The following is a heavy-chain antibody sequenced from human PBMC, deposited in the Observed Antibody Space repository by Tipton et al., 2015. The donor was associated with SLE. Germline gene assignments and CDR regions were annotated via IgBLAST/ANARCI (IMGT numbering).Heavy chain of an antibody. CDR2: IYYSGST. CDR1: GGSISSHY. J-gene: IGHJ5*01. CDR3: ARDNSSSWYDS. V-gene: IGHV4-59*11. D-gene: IGHD4-11*01. Sequence: TLSLTCTVSGGSISSHYWSWIRQPPGKGLEWIGYIYYSGSTNYNPSLKSRVTISADTSKNQFSLKLSSMTAADTAVYYCARDNSSSWYDSWGQGTLVTVSS.